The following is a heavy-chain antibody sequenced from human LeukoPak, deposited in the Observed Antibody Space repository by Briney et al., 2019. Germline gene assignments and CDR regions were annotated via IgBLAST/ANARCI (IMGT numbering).Heavy chain of an antibody. J-gene: IGHJ4*02. CDR2: INHRGST. Sequence: SETLSLTCAVYVGSFRGYYWSWIRQPPGKGLEWIGEINHRGSTNYNPSLKSRVTISVDTSKTQFSLKLRSVTAADTAVYYCARVSTVGYYFDYWGQGTLVTVSS. V-gene: IGHV4-34*01. D-gene: IGHD2-2*03. CDR3: ARVSTVGYYFDY. CDR1: VGSFRGYY.